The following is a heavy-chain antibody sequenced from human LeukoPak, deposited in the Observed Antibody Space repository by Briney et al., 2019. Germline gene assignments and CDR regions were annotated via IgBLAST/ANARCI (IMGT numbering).Heavy chain of an antibody. D-gene: IGHD3-3*01. J-gene: IGHJ4*02. V-gene: IGHV4-28*05. Sequence: PSDTLSLTCAVSGYSISSSNYWAWIRQPPGKGLEWIGHIYYSGSIYYNPSLKSRVTMSVDTSKNQFSLKLSSVTAADTAVYYCARSQTLKYYDFWSGYETPFDYWGQGTLVTVSS. CDR3: ARSQTLKYYDFWSGYETPFDY. CDR2: IYYSGSI. CDR1: GYSISSSNY.